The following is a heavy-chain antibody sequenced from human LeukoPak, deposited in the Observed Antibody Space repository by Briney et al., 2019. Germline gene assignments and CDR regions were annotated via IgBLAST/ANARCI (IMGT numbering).Heavy chain of an antibody. Sequence: GGSLRLSCAASGFTFSSYWMSWVRQAPGKGLEWVANIKQDGSEKKYVDSVKGRFTISRDSSKNTVYLQMNSLRDEDTAVYYCATSPYRGGTSWTEFDYWGQGTLVTVSS. D-gene: IGHD6-13*01. CDR3: ATSPYRGGTSWTEFDY. V-gene: IGHV3-7*01. CDR1: GFTFSSYW. J-gene: IGHJ4*02. CDR2: IKQDGSEK.